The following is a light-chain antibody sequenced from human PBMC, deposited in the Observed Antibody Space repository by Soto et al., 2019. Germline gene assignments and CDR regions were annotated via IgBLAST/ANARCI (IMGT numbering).Light chain of an antibody. Sequence: QSVLTQPASVSGSPGQAITISCTGTSSDVGGYTYVSWYQQHPGKAPKFIIYDVSNRPSGVSNRFSGSKSGNTASLTISGLQAXDEADYYCSSYTTSNTRQIVFGTGTKVTVL. CDR2: DVS. V-gene: IGLV2-14*01. CDR3: SSYTTSNTRQIV. J-gene: IGLJ1*01. CDR1: SSDVGGYTY.